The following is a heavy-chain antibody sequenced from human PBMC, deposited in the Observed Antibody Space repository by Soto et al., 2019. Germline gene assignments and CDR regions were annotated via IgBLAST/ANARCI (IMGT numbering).Heavy chain of an antibody. V-gene: IGHV3-23*01. CDR3: VKGVSVLSFPPD. Sequence: PGGYLRLSCAASGFTFRNYAMSWVRQAPGKGLEWVSAISGSGGTTHYTDSVEGRFTISRDNSKNTLYLQMNSLRVEYTVVYYCVKGVSVLSFPPDRGQGALVTVSS. CDR1: GFTFRNYA. CDR2: ISGSGGTT. J-gene: IGHJ4*02.